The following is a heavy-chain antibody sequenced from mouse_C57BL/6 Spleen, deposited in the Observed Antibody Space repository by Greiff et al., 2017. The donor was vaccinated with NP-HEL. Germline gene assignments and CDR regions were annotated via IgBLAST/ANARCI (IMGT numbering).Heavy chain of an antibody. J-gene: IGHJ1*03. CDR1: GYTFTSSW. Sequence: QVQLQQPGAALVMPGASVTLSCTASGYTFTSSWMPWVKQRPGQGLEWIGEIDPSDSYTNSNQKVKGKSTLTVYKSSLTSYMQLSSLTSDDSAVYYCARRGGWYFDVWGTGTTVTVSS. V-gene: IGHV1-69*01. CDR3: ARRGGWYFDV. CDR2: IDPSDSYT.